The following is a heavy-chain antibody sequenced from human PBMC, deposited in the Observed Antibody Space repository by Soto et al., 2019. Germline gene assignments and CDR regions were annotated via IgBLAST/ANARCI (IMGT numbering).Heavy chain of an antibody. D-gene: IGHD3-3*01. CDR2: INHSGST. CDR3: ARVGYDFWSGYYNFDY. J-gene: IGHJ4*02. V-gene: IGHV4-34*01. CDR1: GGSFSGYY. Sequence: SETLSLTCAVYGGSFSGYYWIWIRQPPGKGLEWIGEINHSGSTNYNPSLKSRVTISVDTSKNQFSLKLSSVTAADTAVYYCARVGYDFWSGYYNFDYWGQGTLVTVSS.